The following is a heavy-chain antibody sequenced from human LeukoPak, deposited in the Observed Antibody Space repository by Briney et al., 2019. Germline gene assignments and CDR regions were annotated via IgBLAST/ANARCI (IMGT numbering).Heavy chain of an antibody. Sequence: GGSLRLSCAASGFTFSSYAMSWVRQAPGKGLEWVSSISGSGGRTHYADSVRGRFTISRDNSKNTLYLQMNSLRAEDTAVYYCARGVRIAVAGYIDYWGQGTLVTVSS. CDR1: GFTFSSYA. J-gene: IGHJ4*02. V-gene: IGHV3-23*01. CDR3: ARGVRIAVAGYIDY. CDR2: ISGSGGRT. D-gene: IGHD6-19*01.